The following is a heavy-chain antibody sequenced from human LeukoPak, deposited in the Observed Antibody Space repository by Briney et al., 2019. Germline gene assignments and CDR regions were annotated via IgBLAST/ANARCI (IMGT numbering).Heavy chain of an antibody. V-gene: IGHV1-69*13. J-gene: IGHJ4*02. Sequence: GALVKVSCKASGGTFSSYAISWVRQAPGQGLEWMGGIIPIFGTANYAQKFQGRVTITADESTSTAYMELSSLRSEDTAVYYCARERVLRYLGVGYWGQGTLVTVSS. CDR3: ARERVLRYLGVGY. CDR1: GGTFSSYA. D-gene: IGHD3-9*01. CDR2: IIPIFGTA.